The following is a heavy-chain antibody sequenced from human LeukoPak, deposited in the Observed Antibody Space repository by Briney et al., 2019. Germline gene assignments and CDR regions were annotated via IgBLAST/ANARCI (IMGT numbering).Heavy chain of an antibody. CDR3: ARDPRTYSSGWYFDL. Sequence: SETLSLTCTVSGGSISSYYWSWIRQPPGKGLEWIGYIYYSGSTNYNPSLKSRVTISVDTSKNQFSLKLSSVTAADTAVYYCARDPRTYSSGWYFDLWGRGTLVTVSS. CDR2: IYYSGST. V-gene: IGHV4-59*01. CDR1: GGSISSYY. D-gene: IGHD6-19*01. J-gene: IGHJ2*01.